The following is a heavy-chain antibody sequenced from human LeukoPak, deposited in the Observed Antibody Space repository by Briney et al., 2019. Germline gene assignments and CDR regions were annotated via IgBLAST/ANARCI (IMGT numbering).Heavy chain of an antibody. CDR1: GYTFTGYY. V-gene: IGHV1-2*02. CDR3: ARESIILTGLDY. D-gene: IGHD3-9*01. CDR2: TNPNSGGT. J-gene: IGHJ4*02. Sequence: ASVKVSCKASGYTFTGYYMHWVRQAPGQGLEWMGWTNPNSGGTNYAQKFQGRVTMTRDTSISTAYMELSRLRSDDTAVYYCARESIILTGLDYWGQGTLVTVSS.